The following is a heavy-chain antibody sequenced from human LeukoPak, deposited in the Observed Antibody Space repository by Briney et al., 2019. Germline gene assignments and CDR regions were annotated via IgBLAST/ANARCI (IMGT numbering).Heavy chain of an antibody. V-gene: IGHV3-48*01. D-gene: IGHD3-3*01. Sequence: GGSLRLSCVASGFTFSSYSMNWVRQSPGKGLEWVSYISSSSNTIYYADSVKGRSTISRDNANNSLYLQMNSLRAEDTAVYYCARDGFDFWSGYPTTVDYWGQGTLVTVSS. CDR3: ARDGFDFWSGYPTTVDY. CDR2: ISSSSNTI. CDR1: GFTFSSYS. J-gene: IGHJ4*02.